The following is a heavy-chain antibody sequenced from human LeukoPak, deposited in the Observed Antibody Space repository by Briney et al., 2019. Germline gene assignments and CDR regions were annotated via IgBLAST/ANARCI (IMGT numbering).Heavy chain of an antibody. Sequence: GGSLRLSCVASGFTFTDHPMNWVRQAPGKGLEWISYIGGDGIAFYADSVKGRFTASKDDARKSMYLQMNSLRVEDTAVYYCARASTVTTKALPLKLYYYGMDVWGQGTTVTVSS. CDR1: GFTFTDHP. CDR3: ARASTVTTKALPLKLYYYGMDV. CDR2: IGGDGIA. V-gene: IGHV3-69-1*01. D-gene: IGHD4-11*01. J-gene: IGHJ6*02.